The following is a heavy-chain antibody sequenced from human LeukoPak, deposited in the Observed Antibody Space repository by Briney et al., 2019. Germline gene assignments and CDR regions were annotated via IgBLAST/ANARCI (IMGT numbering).Heavy chain of an antibody. CDR3: ARARASYGDYGEFDY. V-gene: IGHV4-31*03. D-gene: IGHD4-17*01. Sequence: TLSLTCTVSGGSISSGGYYWSWIRRHPGKGLEWIGYIYYSGSTYYNPSLKSRVTISVDTSKNQFSLKLSSVTAADTAVYYCARARASYGDYGEFDYWGQGTLVTVSS. J-gene: IGHJ4*02. CDR1: GGSISSGGYY. CDR2: IYYSGST.